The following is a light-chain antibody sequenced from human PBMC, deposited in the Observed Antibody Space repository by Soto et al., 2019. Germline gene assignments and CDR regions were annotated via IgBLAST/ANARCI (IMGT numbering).Light chain of an antibody. CDR2: ATS. J-gene: IGKJ1*01. V-gene: IGKV1-27*01. Sequence: DIQMTQSPSSLSASVGDRVTITCRASQDIRNYLAWYQQKPGKVPKLLIYATSTLQSGVPSRFSGSGSGTDFILTIRSLQPEDVATYYCQKYNSAPWTFGQGTKVEVK. CDR1: QDIRNY. CDR3: QKYNSAPWT.